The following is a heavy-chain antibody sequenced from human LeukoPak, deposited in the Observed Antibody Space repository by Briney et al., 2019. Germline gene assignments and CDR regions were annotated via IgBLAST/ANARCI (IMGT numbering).Heavy chain of an antibody. CDR1: GFTFSSCA. V-gene: IGHV3-23*01. CDR3: AKQSASSGWYYFDY. CDR2: ISGSGDST. J-gene: IGHJ4*02. Sequence: GGSLRLSCAASGFTFSSCAISWVRQAPGKGLEWVSAISGSGDSTYYADSVKGRFTISRDNSKNTLYLQMNSLRAEDTAVYYCAKQSASSGWYYFDYWGQGTLVTVSS. D-gene: IGHD6-19*01.